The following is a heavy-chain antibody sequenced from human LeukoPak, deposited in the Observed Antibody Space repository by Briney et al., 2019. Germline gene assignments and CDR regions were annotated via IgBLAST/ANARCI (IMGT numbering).Heavy chain of an antibody. D-gene: IGHD3-10*02. CDR2: IRCDGTNK. Sequence: PGGPLRLSCAASVFTFSSFGMHWVRQAPGQGLEGVAFIRCDGTNKYYVDSVKGRFTISRDNSKNTQALQMNSRRAEDTAVYYCAEMLGLDNMDVWGKGTTVTLSS. CDR1: VFTFSSFG. CDR3: AEMLGLDNMDV. J-gene: IGHJ6*03. V-gene: IGHV3-30*02.